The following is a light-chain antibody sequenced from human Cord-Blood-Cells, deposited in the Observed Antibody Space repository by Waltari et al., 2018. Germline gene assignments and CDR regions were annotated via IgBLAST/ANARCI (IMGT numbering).Light chain of an antibody. J-gene: IGKJ3*01. CDR1: QSVSSN. CDR2: GAS. CDR3: QQYNNWPPGT. Sequence: CRASQSVSSNLAWYQQKPGQAPRLLIYGASTRATGIPARFSGSGSGTEFTLTISSLQSEDFAVYYCQQYNNWPPGTFGPGTKVDIK. V-gene: IGKV3-15*01.